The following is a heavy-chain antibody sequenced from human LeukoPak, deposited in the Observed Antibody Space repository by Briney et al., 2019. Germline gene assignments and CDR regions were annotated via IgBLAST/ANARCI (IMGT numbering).Heavy chain of an antibody. CDR2: ITNSGGTT. CDR1: GFTFSSYE. CDR3: ARQEDHDYGDYYFDY. J-gene: IGHJ4*02. V-gene: IGHV3-48*03. D-gene: IGHD4-17*01. Sequence: GGSLRLSCAASGFTFSSYEMSWVRQAPGKGLEWVSYITNSGGTTYYADSVKGRFTISRDNAKNSLYLQMNSLRAEDTAVYYRARQEDHDYGDYYFDYWGQGILVTVSS.